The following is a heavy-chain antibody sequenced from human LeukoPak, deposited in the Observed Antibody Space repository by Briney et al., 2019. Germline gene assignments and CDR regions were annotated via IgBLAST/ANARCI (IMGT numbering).Heavy chain of an antibody. Sequence: PGGSLRLSCAASGFTFSSYWMHWVRQAPGKGLVWVSRINTDGSSTTYADSVKGRFTISRDNAKNTLYLQMNSLRAEDTAVYYCAAVDTPYYYYYYYMDVWGQGTLVTVSS. CDR1: GFTFSSYW. D-gene: IGHD5-18*01. CDR3: AAVDTPYYYYYYYMDV. V-gene: IGHV3-74*01. CDR2: INTDGSST. J-gene: IGHJ6*03.